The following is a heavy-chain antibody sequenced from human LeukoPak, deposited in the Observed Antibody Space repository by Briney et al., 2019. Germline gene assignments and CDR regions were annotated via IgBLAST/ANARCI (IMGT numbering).Heavy chain of an antibody. Sequence: TGGSLRLSCAASGFTFSSYWMHWVRQAPGKGLVWVSRINSDGSSTSYADSVKGRFTISRDNAKNTLYLQMKSLRAEDTAVYYCARDDVLLNLTPFDYWGQGTLVTVSS. CDR3: ARDDVLLNLTPFDY. V-gene: IGHV3-74*01. CDR2: INSDGSST. D-gene: IGHD3-10*01. CDR1: GFTFSSYW. J-gene: IGHJ4*02.